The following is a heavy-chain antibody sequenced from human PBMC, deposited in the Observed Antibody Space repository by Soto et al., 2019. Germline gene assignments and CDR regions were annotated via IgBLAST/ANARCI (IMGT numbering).Heavy chain of an antibody. Sequence: ASVKVSCKASGYTFISYYMNWVRQAPGQGLEWMGMINPSGGSTSYAQKFQGRATMTRDTSTSTVYMELSSLRSEDTAVYYCARSRGREQLVLDYWGQGTLVTVSS. V-gene: IGHV1-46*01. J-gene: IGHJ4*02. D-gene: IGHD6-6*01. CDR1: GYTFISYY. CDR2: INPSGGST. CDR3: ARSRGREQLVLDY.